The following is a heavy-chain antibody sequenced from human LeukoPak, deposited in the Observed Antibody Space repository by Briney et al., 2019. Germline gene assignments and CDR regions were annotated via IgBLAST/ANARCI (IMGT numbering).Heavy chain of an antibody. CDR3: ARVLSSSWYPPFDY. V-gene: IGHV1-18*04. Sequence: GSVKVSCKASGYTFTSYGISWVRQAPGQGLEWMGWISAYNGNTNYAQKLQGRVTMTTDTSTSTAYMELRSLRSGDTAVYYCARVLSSSWYPPFDYWGQGTLVTVSS. D-gene: IGHD6-13*01. CDR2: ISAYNGNT. J-gene: IGHJ4*02. CDR1: GYTFTSYG.